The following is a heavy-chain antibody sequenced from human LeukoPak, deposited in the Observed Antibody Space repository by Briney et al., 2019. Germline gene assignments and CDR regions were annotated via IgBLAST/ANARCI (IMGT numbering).Heavy chain of an antibody. V-gene: IGHV3-7*03. D-gene: IGHD3-16*01. CDR3: ARGGGLDV. Sequence: GGSLRLSCAVSGFTVSSHAMNWARQAPGKGLEWVASINHNGNVNYYVDSVKGRFTISRDNAKNSLYLQMSNLRAEDTAVYFCARGGGLDVWGQGATVTVSS. CDR2: INHNGNVN. CDR1: GFTVSSHA. J-gene: IGHJ6*02.